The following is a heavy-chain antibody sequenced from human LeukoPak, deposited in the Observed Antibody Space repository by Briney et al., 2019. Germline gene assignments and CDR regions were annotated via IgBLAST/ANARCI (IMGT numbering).Heavy chain of an antibody. J-gene: IGHJ3*02. V-gene: IGHV3-21*04. CDR3: AKSRRWLIGHDAFDI. CDR1: GFTFSSYS. Sequence: GGSLRLSCAASGFTFSSYSMNWVRQAPGKGLEWVSSISSSSSYIYYADSVKGRFTISRDNAKNSLYLQMNSLRAEDTALYYCAKSRRWLIGHDAFDIWGQGTMVTVSS. CDR2: ISSSSSYI. D-gene: IGHD3-16*01.